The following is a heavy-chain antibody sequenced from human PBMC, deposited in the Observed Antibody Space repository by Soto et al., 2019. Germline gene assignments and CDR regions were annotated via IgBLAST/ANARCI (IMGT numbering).Heavy chain of an antibody. CDR3: AIGSIAAAGTPLALFPRGENYYGMDV. J-gene: IGHJ6*02. CDR2: ISSSSSYI. CDR1: GFTFSSYS. Sequence: EVQLVESGGGLVKPGGSLRLSCAASGFTFSSYSMNWVRQAPGKGLEWVSSISSSSSYIYYADSVKGRFTISRDNAKNSLYLQMNSLRAEDTAVYYCAIGSIAAAGTPLALFPRGENYYGMDVWGQGTTVTVSS. D-gene: IGHD6-13*01. V-gene: IGHV3-21*01.